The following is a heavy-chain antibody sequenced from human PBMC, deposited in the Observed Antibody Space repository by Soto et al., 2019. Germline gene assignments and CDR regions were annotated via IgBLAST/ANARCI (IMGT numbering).Heavy chain of an antibody. CDR3: ASSRGDLYYDSSGYYPY. CDR2: IYYSGST. V-gene: IGHV4-31*03. Sequence: SLTCTVSGGSISSCGYYWSWIRQHPGKGLEWIGYIYYSGSTYYNPSLRSRVTISVDTSKNQFSLKLSSVTAADTAVYYCASSRGDLYYDSSGYYPYWGQGTLVTVSS. D-gene: IGHD3-22*01. J-gene: IGHJ4*02. CDR1: GGSISSCGYY.